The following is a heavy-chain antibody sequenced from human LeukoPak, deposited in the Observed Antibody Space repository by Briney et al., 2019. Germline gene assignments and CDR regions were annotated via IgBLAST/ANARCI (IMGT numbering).Heavy chain of an antibody. CDR1: GGSISSYY. D-gene: IGHD1-26*01. J-gene: IGHJ4*02. CDR2: IYYSGST. CDR3: ARRNRSIVGATNIDY. V-gene: IGHV4-59*08. Sequence: PSETLSLTCTVSGGSISSYYWSWIRQPPGKGLEWIGYIYYSGSTNYNPSLKSRVTISVDTSKNQFSLKLSSVTAADTAVYYCARRNRSIVGATNIDYWGQGTLVTVSS.